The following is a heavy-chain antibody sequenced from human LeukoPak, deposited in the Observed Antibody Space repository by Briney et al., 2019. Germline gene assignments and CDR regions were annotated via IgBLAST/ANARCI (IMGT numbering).Heavy chain of an antibody. CDR1: GGSVNSGSYY. D-gene: IGHD4-23*01. Sequence: SETLSLTCTVSGGSVNSGSYYWNWIRQPPGKGLEWIGYIYYSGSTNYNPSLKSRVTISVDTSKNQFSLKLSSVTAADTAIYYCARGQNGGIEGDFWGQGNLVTVSS. J-gene: IGHJ4*02. CDR3: ARGQNGGIEGDF. CDR2: IYYSGST. V-gene: IGHV4-61*01.